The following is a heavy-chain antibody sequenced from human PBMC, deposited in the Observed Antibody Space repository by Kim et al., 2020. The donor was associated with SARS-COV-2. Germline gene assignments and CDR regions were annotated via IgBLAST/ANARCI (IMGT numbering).Heavy chain of an antibody. CDR2: INHSGST. CDR3: ARGGGDIVVVVAATPPNPFDY. J-gene: IGHJ4*02. V-gene: IGHV4-34*01. Sequence: SETLSLTCAVYGGSFSGYYWSWIRQPPGKGLEWIGEINHSGSTNYNPSLKSRVTISVDTSKNQFSLKLSSVTAADTAVYYCARGGGDIVVVVAATPPNPFDYWGQGTLVTVSS. D-gene: IGHD2-15*01. CDR1: GGSFSGYY.